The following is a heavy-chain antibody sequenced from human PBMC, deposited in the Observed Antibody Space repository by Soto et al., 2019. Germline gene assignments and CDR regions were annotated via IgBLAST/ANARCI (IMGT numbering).Heavy chain of an antibody. V-gene: IGHV1-18*01. J-gene: IGHJ6*02. CDR3: ARGGYYDNVWGKLSHYGLDV. CDR1: GYTFIRYG. Sequence: QVQLVQSASEVMKPGASVKVSCKASGYTFIRYGITWVRQAPGQRLEWMGWISPYNDQTIYAQKLQGRVTMTADTSTRTVYTQLSSLKSDDTAVYYCARGGYYDNVWGKLSHYGLDVWGQGTSVTVSS. D-gene: IGHD3-16*01. CDR2: ISPYNDQT.